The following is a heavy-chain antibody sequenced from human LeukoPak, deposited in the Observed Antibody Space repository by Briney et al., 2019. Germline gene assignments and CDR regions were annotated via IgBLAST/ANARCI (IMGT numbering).Heavy chain of an antibody. CDR2: ITGTGDAT. CDR1: GVTFSSNA. D-gene: IGHD3-22*01. J-gene: IGHJ4*02. Sequence: GGSLRLSCAASGVTFSSNAMSWGRQAPGEGLECGSAITGTGDATYYAGSVKGRFTISRDNSKNTLYLQLNSLRAEDTAVYYCAKAYGSNGYFQLPIDCWGQGTLVTVSS. CDR3: AKAYGSNGYFQLPIDC. V-gene: IGHV3-23*01.